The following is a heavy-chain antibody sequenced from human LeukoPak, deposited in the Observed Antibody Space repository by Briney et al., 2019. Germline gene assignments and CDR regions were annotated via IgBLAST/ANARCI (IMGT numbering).Heavy chain of an antibody. D-gene: IGHD3-10*01. Sequence: SETLSLTCTVSGGAISSYYWSWIRQPPGKGLEWIGSVYYTGNTYYNPSLKSRVTISVDTSKNQFSLKLDSVAAADTAVYYCATTTYYFGSGPYPPFDYWGQGTLVSVSS. J-gene: IGHJ4*02. CDR2: VYYTGNT. V-gene: IGHV4-59*12. CDR1: GGAISSYY. CDR3: ATTTYYFGSGPYPPFDY.